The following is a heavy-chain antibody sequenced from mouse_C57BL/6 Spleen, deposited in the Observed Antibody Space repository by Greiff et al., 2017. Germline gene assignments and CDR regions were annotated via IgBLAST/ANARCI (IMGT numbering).Heavy chain of an antibody. D-gene: IGHD1-1*01. J-gene: IGHJ2*01. Sequence: QVQLQQPGAELVMPGASVKLSCKASGYTFTSYWMHWVKQRPGQGLEWIGEIDPSDSYTNYNQKFKGKSTLTVDKSSSTAYMQLSRLTSEDSAVYYCAGAIYYYDSSDYWGQGTTLTVSS. CDR3: AGAIYYYDSSDY. CDR1: GYTFTSYW. CDR2: IDPSDSYT. V-gene: IGHV1-69*01.